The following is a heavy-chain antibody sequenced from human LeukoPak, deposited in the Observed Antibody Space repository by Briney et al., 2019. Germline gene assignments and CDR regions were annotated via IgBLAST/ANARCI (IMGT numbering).Heavy chain of an antibody. V-gene: IGHV4-59*06. CDR2: THNSGST. J-gene: IGHJ4*02. CDR3: AVYYYGP. D-gene: IGHD3-10*01. Sequence: SETLSLTCTVSGGSISSYYWSWIRQHPGKGLEWIGFTHNSGSTYYNPSLKSRVTISLDTSKNQFSLNLSSVTAADTAVYYCAVYYYGPWGQGTLVTVSS. CDR1: GGSISSYY.